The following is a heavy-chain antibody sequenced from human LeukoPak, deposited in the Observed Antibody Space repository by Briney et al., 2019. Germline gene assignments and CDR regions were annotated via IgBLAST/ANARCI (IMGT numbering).Heavy chain of an antibody. CDR1: GGSISSYY. CDR3: SYDILTGDTDAFDI. CDR2: IYYSGST. J-gene: IGHJ3*02. V-gene: IGHV4-59*04. D-gene: IGHD3-9*01. Sequence: PSETLSLTCTVSGGSISSYYWSWIRQPPGKGLEWIGYIYYSGSTYYNPSLKSRVTISVDTSKNQFSLKLSSVTAADTAVYYCSYDILTGDTDAFDIWGQGTMVTVSS.